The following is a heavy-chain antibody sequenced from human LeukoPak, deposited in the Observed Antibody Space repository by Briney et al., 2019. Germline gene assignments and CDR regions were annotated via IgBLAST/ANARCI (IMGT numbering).Heavy chain of an antibody. V-gene: IGHV4-39*07. J-gene: IGHJ4*02. CDR2: IDYSGST. CDR3: AKDPTNFQRYFDWFFPPAPVD. CDR1: GASISSSAYY. Sequence: PSETLSLTCTVSGASISSSAYYWGWIRQPPGKGLEWIGSIDYSGSTYYNPSLKSRVTISVDTSKNQFSLKLNSVTAADTAVYYCAKDPTNFQRYFDWFFPPAPVDWGQGTLVTVSS. D-gene: IGHD3-9*01.